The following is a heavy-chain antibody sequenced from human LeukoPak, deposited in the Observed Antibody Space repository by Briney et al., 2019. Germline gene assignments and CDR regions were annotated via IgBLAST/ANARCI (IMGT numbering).Heavy chain of an antibody. CDR3: ARDCGGGSCDAFDI. CDR2: IWYDGSNK. Sequence: GRSLRLSCAASGFTFSSYGMHWVRQAPGKGLEWVAVIWYDGSNKYYADSVKGRFTISRDNSRNTLYLQMNSLRAEDTAVYYCARDCGGGSCDAFDIWGQGTMVTVSS. V-gene: IGHV3-33*01. J-gene: IGHJ3*02. CDR1: GFTFSSYG. D-gene: IGHD2-15*01.